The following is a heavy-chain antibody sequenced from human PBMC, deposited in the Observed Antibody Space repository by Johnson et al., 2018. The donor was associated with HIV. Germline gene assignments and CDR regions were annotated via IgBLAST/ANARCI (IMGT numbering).Heavy chain of an antibody. D-gene: IGHD6-19*01. CDR2: IGTAGDT. CDR3: ARGGWANDAFDI. CDR1: GFTVSSNY. Sequence: VQLVESGGGLIQPGGSLRLSCAASGFTVSSNYMNWVRQAPGKGLEWVSAIGTAGDTYYPGSVKGRFTISRENAKNSLYLQMNSLRAGDTAVYYCARGGWANDAFDIWGQGTMVTVSS. J-gene: IGHJ3*02. V-gene: IGHV3-13*01.